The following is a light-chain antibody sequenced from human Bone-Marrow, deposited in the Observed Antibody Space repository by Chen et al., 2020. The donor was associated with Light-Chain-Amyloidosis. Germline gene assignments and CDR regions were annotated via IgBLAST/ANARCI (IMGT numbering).Light chain of an antibody. V-gene: IGKV3-20*01. CDR1: QTISSNY. CDR3: QQYGTSPLT. CDR2: GSS. J-gene: IGKJ4*01. Sequence: EIVFTQSPGPLSLSRGEGANLSCRASQTISSNYLTWYQQKFGQAPRLLIYGSSSRATGIPDRFTGSGSGTDFTLTINRLEPEDFAMYYCQQYGTSPLTFGGGTKVEIK.